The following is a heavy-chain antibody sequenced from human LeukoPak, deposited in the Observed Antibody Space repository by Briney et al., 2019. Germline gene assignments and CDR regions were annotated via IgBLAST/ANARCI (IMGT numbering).Heavy chain of an antibody. CDR1: GFTFSSYS. J-gene: IGHJ4*02. D-gene: IGHD3-10*01. Sequence: PGGSLRLSCSASGFTFSSYSMNWVRQAPGQGLEWVSSISSSSSYIYYADTVKDRFTISRHNAKNSLYQQMKSLRAEDTDVYYCARVGYGSGSIDNWGQGTLVTVSS. CDR3: ARVGYGSGSIDN. CDR2: ISSSSSYI. V-gene: IGHV3-21*01.